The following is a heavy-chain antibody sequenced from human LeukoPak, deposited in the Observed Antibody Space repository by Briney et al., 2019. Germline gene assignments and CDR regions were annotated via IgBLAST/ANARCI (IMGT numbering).Heavy chain of an antibody. V-gene: IGHV4-39*01. J-gene: IGHJ6*03. Sequence: SETLSLTCTVSGGSISTSSYNWGWVRQPPGKGLEWIGNIYYSGSTYYNPSLKSRVTISLDTSKNQFSLKLSSVTAADTAVYYCASVRRGFGESSKYYAYYYMGVWGKGTTVTISS. D-gene: IGHD3-10*01. CDR2: IYYSGST. CDR1: GGSISTSSYN. CDR3: ASVRRGFGESSKYYAYYYMGV.